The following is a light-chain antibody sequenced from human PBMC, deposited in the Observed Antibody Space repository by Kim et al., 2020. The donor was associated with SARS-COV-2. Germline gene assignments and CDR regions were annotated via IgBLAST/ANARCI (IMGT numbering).Light chain of an antibody. CDR2: AAS. J-gene: IGKJ2*03. CDR3: QQSYSTPYS. V-gene: IGKV1-39*01. Sequence: DIQMTQSPSSLSASVGDRVTITCRASQSISFHLNWYQQKSGKAPMLLIYAASSLQTGVPSTFSGSGSGTGFTLTISSLQPEDFATYYCQQSYSTPYSFGQGTKLEI. CDR1: QSISFH.